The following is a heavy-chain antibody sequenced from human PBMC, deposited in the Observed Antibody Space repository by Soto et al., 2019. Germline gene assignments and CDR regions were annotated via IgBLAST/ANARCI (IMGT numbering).Heavy chain of an antibody. D-gene: IGHD6-19*01. J-gene: IGHJ6*02. CDR2: ISWDGGSK. V-gene: IGHV3-43*01. CDR3: AKDIAVPSSGWYDHYYGMDV. Sequence: GGSLRLSCAASGFTFDDYTMHWVRQAPGKGLEWVSLISWDGGSKYYADSVKGRFTISRDNSKNSLYLQMNSLRTEDTALYYCAKDIAVPSSGWYDHYYGMDVWGQGTTVTVSS. CDR1: GFTFDDYT.